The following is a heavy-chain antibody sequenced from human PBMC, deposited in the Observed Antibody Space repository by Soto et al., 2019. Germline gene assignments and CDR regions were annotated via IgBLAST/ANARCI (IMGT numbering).Heavy chain of an antibody. Sequence: VKVSCKASGYTFTSYYMHWVRQAPGQGLEWMGIINPSGGSTSYAQKFQGRVTMTRDTSTSTVYMELSSLRSEDTAVYYCARDRGYSYGPKVLYYYYGMDVWGQGTTVTVSS. J-gene: IGHJ6*02. CDR2: INPSGGST. V-gene: IGHV1-46*03. D-gene: IGHD5-18*01. CDR1: GYTFTSYY. CDR3: ARDRGYSYGPKVLYYYYGMDV.